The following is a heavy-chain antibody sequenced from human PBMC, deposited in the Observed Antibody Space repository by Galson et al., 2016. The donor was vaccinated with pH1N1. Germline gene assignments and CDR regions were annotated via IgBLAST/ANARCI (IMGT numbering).Heavy chain of an antibody. V-gene: IGHV5-51*01. CDR1: GYSLTNYW. CDR2: IYLGDSHT. J-gene: IGHJ4*02. D-gene: IGHD3-9*01. Sequence: QSGAEVKKPGESLKISCEGFGYSLTNYWIVWVRQMPGKGLEWMGIIYLGDSHTTYSPSFQGQVTISADKSISPAYLERSSLKASDTATYYCASTRPEFRYFHCQKPHSFDYWRQGTLVTVTS. CDR3: ASTRPEFRYFHCQKPHSFDY.